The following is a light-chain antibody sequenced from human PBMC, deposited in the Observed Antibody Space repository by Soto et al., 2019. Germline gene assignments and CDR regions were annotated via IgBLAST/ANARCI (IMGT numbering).Light chain of an antibody. Sequence: IQLTQSPSSLSASVVDRDTITCRASQDIAIYLAWYQQKPGEAPKLLIYAASTLYGGVPSRFSGSGSGTEFALTISSLQPADFATYYCQQYNTYSWTFGQGTKVDI. J-gene: IGKJ1*01. V-gene: IGKV1-9*01. CDR3: QQYNTYSWT. CDR1: QDIAIY. CDR2: AAS.